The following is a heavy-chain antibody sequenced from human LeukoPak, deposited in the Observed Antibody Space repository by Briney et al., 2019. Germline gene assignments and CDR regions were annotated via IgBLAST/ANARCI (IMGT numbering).Heavy chain of an antibody. Sequence: GRSLRLSCAASGFNFSTYAVHWVRQAPGKGLEWVALISNDGNYKFYADSVKGRFTISRDNSKNTLYLQMNSLRAEDTAMYYCARVSSYSSSSGSLCDYWGQGTRVTVSS. CDR1: GFNFSTYA. D-gene: IGHD6-6*01. J-gene: IGHJ4*02. CDR2: ISNDGNYK. V-gene: IGHV3-30-3*01. CDR3: ARVSSYSSSSGSLCDY.